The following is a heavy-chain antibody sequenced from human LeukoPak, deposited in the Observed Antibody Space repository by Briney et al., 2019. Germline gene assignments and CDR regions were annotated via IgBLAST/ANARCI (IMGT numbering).Heavy chain of an antibody. D-gene: IGHD3-10*01. V-gene: IGHV4-38-2*02. CDR1: GYSISSNYY. CDR3: ARSVRPRGELDY. CDR2: IYHSGST. Sequence: SETLSLTCTVSGYSISSNYYWGWIRPPPGKGLEWIGSIYHSGSTYYNPSLKSRVTISVDTSKNQFSLKLSSVTAADTAVYYCARSVRPRGELDYWGQGTLVTISS. J-gene: IGHJ4*02.